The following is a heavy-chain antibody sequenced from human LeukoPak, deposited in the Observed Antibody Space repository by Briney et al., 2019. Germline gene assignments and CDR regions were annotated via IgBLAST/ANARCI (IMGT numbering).Heavy chain of an antibody. J-gene: IGHJ4*02. CDR3: AKDGGAARYYFDY. CDR2: ISYDGSNK. Sequence: GRSLRLSCAASGFTFSSYCMHWVRQAPGKGLEWVAVISYDGSNKYYADSVKGRFTISRDNSKNTLYLQMNSLRAEDTAVYYCAKDGGAARYYFDYWGQGTLVTVSS. D-gene: IGHD3-16*01. V-gene: IGHV3-30*18. CDR1: GFTFSSYC.